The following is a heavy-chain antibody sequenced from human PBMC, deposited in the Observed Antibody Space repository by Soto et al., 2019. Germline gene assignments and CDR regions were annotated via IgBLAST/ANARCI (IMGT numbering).Heavy chain of an antibody. D-gene: IGHD3-10*01. J-gene: IGHJ4*02. CDR1: GFTFSSYA. CDR2: ISYDGSNK. V-gene: IGHV3-30-3*01. CDR3: ARDQSWGMVRGVIDY. Sequence: GGSLRLSCAASGFTFSSYAMHWVRQAPGKGLEWVAVISYDGSNKYYADSVKGRFTISRDNSKNTLYLQMNSLRAEDTAVYYCARDQSWGMVRGVIDYWGQGTLVTVSS.